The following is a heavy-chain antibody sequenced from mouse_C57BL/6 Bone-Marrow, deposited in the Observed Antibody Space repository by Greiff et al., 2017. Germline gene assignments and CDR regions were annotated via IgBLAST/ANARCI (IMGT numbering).Heavy chain of an antibody. J-gene: IGHJ2*01. CDR2: IDPNSGGT. Sequence: VQLQQSGAELVKPGASVKLSCKASGYTFTSYWMHWVKQRPGRGLEWIGRIDPNSGGTKYNEKFKSKATLTVDKPSSTAYMQLSSLTAKDSAFYLCARGRLRLYDFDYWGQGTTLTVSS. D-gene: IGHD2-2*01. V-gene: IGHV1-72*01. CDR1: GYTFTSYW. CDR3: ARGRLRLYDFDY.